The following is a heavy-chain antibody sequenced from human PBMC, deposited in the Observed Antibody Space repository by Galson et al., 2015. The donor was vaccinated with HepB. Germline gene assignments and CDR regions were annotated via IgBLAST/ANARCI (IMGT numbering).Heavy chain of an antibody. Sequence: SLRLSCAASGFTFSSYSMNWVRQAPGKGLEWVSYISSSSSTIYYADSVKGRFTISRDNAKNSLYLQMNSLRAEDTAVYYCARDLLTIFGVNYGMDVWGQGTTVTVSS. J-gene: IGHJ6*02. V-gene: IGHV3-48*01. CDR1: GFTFSSYS. D-gene: IGHD3-3*01. CDR2: ISSSSSTI. CDR3: ARDLLTIFGVNYGMDV.